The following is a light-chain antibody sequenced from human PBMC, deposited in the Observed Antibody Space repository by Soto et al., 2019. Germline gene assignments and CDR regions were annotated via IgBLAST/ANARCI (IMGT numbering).Light chain of an antibody. Sequence: EIVLTHSPATLSLSPGERATLSCRASQSLDNYLAWYQHKPGQAPRLLIYDASTRATDIPARFSGSGSGTDFTLTISSLEPEDFAVYYCQKRGHWPSFGGGTKVEIK. V-gene: IGKV3-11*01. CDR3: QKRGHWPS. CDR1: QSLDNY. J-gene: IGKJ4*01. CDR2: DAS.